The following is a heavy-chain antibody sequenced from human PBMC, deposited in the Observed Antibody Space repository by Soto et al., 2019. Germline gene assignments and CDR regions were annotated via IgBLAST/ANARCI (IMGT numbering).Heavy chain of an antibody. CDR1: NFSINSGCY. CDR2: KYHSGTT. Sequence: SETLSLTCSVSNFSINSGCYWGWIRQAPGKGLEWIVSKYHSGTTYFNPSLQSRVSISVDTSKNQFSLRLTSVTAADTAIYYCARVAFGPVDYWGQGTLVTVSS. V-gene: IGHV4-38-2*02. CDR3: ARVAFGPVDY. D-gene: IGHD3-3*01. J-gene: IGHJ4*02.